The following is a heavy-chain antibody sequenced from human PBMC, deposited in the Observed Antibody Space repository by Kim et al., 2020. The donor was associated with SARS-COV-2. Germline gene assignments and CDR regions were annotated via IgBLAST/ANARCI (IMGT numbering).Heavy chain of an antibody. CDR3: AQVGRKYYYHYSLDV. CDR1: GFTFDDYA. J-gene: IGHJ6*02. Sequence: GGSLRLSCVVSGFTFDDYAIHWVRQAPGKGLEWVSGVSWEEVPIGYADTVKGRFTISRDNAKNSLYLQMNSLRPEDTALYYCAQVGRKYYYHYSLDVWGLGTTVTVSS. CDR2: VSWEEVPI. V-gene: IGHV3-9*01.